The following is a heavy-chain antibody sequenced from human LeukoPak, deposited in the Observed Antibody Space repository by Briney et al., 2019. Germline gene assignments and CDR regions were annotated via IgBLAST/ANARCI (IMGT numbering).Heavy chain of an antibody. CDR2: INSDGSWT. Sequence: GGSLRLFCAAPGSYWMHWVRQAPGKGLVWVSHINSDGSWTSYADSVKGRFTISKDNAKNTVYLQMNNLRAEDTAVYYCVSFYETYWGRGTLVTVSS. D-gene: IGHD2/OR15-2a*01. CDR3: VSFYETY. CDR1: GSYW. J-gene: IGHJ4*02. V-gene: IGHV3-74*01.